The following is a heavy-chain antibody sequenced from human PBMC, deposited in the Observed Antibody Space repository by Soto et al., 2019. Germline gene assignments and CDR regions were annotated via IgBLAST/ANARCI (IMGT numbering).Heavy chain of an antibody. D-gene: IGHD6-19*01. CDR2: ISSSSSTI. CDR1: GFTFSSYS. J-gene: IGHJ3*02. CDR3: ARASTRYSSGWTDAFDI. V-gene: IGHV3-48*01. Sequence: PGGSLRLSCAASGFTFSSYSMNWVRQAPGKGLEWVSYISSSSSTIYYADSVKGRFTISRDNAKNSLYLQMNSLRAEDTAVYYCARASTRYSSGWTDAFDICGQGTMVTVSS.